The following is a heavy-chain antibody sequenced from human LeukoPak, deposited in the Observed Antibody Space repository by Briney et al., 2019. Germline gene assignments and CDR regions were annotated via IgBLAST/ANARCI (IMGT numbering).Heavy chain of an antibody. CDR1: GYSFTSYW. D-gene: IGHD3/OR15-3a*01. V-gene: IGHV5-51*01. CDR3: ARHDFRNYYGMDV. Sequence: GESLKISCKGSGYSFTSYWIGWVRQMPGKGLEWMGIIYPGDSVTRYSPSFQGQVTISADKSISTAYLQWSSLKASDTAMYYCARHDFRNYYGMDVWGQGTTVTVSS. J-gene: IGHJ6*02. CDR2: IYPGDSVT.